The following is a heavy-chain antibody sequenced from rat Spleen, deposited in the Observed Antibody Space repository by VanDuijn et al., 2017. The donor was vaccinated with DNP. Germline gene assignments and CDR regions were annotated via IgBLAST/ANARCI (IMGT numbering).Heavy chain of an antibody. D-gene: IGHD1-10*01. CDR1: GFTFSDYN. CDR3: ATFITTKGVFAY. Sequence: EVQLVESGGGLVQPGRSLKLSCVASGFTFSDYNMAWVRQAPKKGLEWVATIIYDGSRTYYRDSVKGRFTISRDNAKSTLYLQMDGLRSEDTATYYCATFITTKGVFAYWGQGTLVTVSS. J-gene: IGHJ3*01. V-gene: IGHV5S10*01. CDR2: IIYDGSRT.